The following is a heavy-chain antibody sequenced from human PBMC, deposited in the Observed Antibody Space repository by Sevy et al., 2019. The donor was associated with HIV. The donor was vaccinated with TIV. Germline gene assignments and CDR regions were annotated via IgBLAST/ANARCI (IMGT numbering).Heavy chain of an antibody. J-gene: IGHJ3*02. V-gene: IGHV1-69*13. CDR1: GGTFSSYA. CDR2: IIPIFGTA. Sequence: ASVKVSCTASGGTFSSYAISWVRQAPGQGLEWMGGIIPIFGTANYAQKFQGRVTITADESTSTAYMELSSLRSEDTAVYYCASDVSDNAFDIWGQGTMVTVSS. CDR3: ASDVSDNAFDI. D-gene: IGHD3-16*02.